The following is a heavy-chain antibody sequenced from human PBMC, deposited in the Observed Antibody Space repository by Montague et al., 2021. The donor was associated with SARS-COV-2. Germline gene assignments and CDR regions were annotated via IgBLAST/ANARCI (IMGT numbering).Heavy chain of an antibody. J-gene: IGHJ4*02. Sequence: SETLSLTCTVSGGSISSFYWSWLRQPPGKGLEWIGYISDSGSTNYNPSLTSRVTMSVDTSKNQFSLKVNSVTAADTGVYYCARHYSATLPAVYWGQGTLVTVSS. CDR2: ISDSGST. CDR3: ARHYSATLPAVY. CDR1: GGSISSFY. V-gene: IGHV4-59*08. D-gene: IGHD2-15*01.